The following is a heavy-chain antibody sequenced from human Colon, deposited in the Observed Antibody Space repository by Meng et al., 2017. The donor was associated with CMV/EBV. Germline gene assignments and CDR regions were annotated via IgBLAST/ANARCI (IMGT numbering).Heavy chain of an antibody. CDR1: GFTFSAYE. D-gene: IGHD1-26*01. J-gene: IGHJ4*02. CDR3: ARELPATWEPFDY. CDR2: INFGASNI. V-gene: IGHV3-48*03. Sequence: GESLKISCVASGFTFSAYEFDWVRQAPGKGLEWLAHINFGASNIYYADSIKGRFTISRDDAKSSLYLDMSSPRADDTAVYYCARELPATWEPFDYWGRGTLVTVSS.